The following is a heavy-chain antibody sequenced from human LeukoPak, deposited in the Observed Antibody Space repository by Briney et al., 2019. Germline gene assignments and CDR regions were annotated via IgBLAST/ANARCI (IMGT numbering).Heavy chain of an antibody. J-gene: IGHJ4*02. V-gene: IGHV1-8*01. CDR2: MNPNSGNT. Sequence: ASVKVSCKASGYTFTSYDINWVRQATGQGLEWMGWMNPNSGNTGYAQKFQGRVTMTRNTSISTAYMELSSLRSEDTAVYYCAGASSYDSSDPPGYWGQGTLVTVSS. CDR1: GYTFTSYD. CDR3: AGASSYDSSDPPGY. D-gene: IGHD3-22*01.